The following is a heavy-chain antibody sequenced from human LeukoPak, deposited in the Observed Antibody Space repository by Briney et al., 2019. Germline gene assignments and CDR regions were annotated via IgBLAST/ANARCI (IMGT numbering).Heavy chain of an antibody. CDR1: GFTFSSYG. V-gene: IGHV3-30*03. CDR2: ISYDGSNK. Sequence: PGGSLRLSCAASGFTFSSYGMHWVRQAPGKGLEWVAVISYDGSNKNYADSVKGRFTISRDNSKNTLYLQMNSLRAEDTAVYYCARVADYSNSAHADYWGQGTLVTVSS. J-gene: IGHJ4*02. CDR3: ARVADYSNSAHADY. D-gene: IGHD4-11*01.